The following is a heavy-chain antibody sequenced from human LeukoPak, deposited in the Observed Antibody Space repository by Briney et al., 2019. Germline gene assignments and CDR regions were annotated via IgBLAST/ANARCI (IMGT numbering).Heavy chain of an antibody. J-gene: IGHJ5*02. CDR1: GFTSSYYW. V-gene: IGHV3-74*01. CDR3: ARLVITGRLDP. Sequence: GGSLRLSCTASGFTSSYYWMHWVRQAPGKGPVWVSRINTDGSSTTCADSVKGRFTISRDNAKNTLYLQMNSLRAEDTAVYYCARLVITGRLDPWGQGTLVTVSS. CDR2: INTDGSST. D-gene: IGHD1-26*01.